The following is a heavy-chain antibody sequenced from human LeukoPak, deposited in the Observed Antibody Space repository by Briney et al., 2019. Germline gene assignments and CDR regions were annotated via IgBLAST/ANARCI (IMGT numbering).Heavy chain of an antibody. D-gene: IGHD3-16*01. CDR3: ARDGGPTGVPLIC. J-gene: IGHJ1*01. V-gene: IGHV3-74*01. CDR2: INSDGSST. Sequence: GGSLRLSFAASGFNVSSYWQDWVRQAPGKGLVWVSRINSDGSSTNYADSVKGRFTISRENAKNTLYPQMNSLRAEDTPLYFCARDGGPTGVPLICCGQGTLVTVSS. CDR1: GFNVSSYW.